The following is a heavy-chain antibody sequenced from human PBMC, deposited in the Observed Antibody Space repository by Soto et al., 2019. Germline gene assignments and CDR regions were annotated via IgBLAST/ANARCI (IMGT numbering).Heavy chain of an antibody. D-gene: IGHD3-3*01. Sequence: EVQLVESGGGLVQPGGSLRLSCAASGFTFSSYWMHWVRQAPGKGLVWVSRINSDGSSTSYADAVKGRCTISRDNAKNTLYLHMDRLRAEDKAVYYCAGARSDFWSGRGGYFDLWGRGTLVTVSS. CDR1: GFTFSSYW. V-gene: IGHV3-74*01. CDR2: INSDGSST. CDR3: AGARSDFWSGRGGYFDL. J-gene: IGHJ2*01.